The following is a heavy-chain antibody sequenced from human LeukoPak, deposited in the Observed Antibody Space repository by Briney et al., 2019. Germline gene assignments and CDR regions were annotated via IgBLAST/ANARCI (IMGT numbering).Heavy chain of an antibody. J-gene: IGHJ5*02. V-gene: IGHV4-61*05. CDR2: LYYSGYS. CDR1: DGSISSSSYY. Sequence: SETLSLTCTVSDGSISSSSYYWGWIRQPPGKGLEWIGYLYYSGYSNYNPSLKSRVSMSVDTSKNQFSLKLSSVTAADTAVYYCARHRSQYSWFDPWGQGTLVTVSS. CDR3: ARHRSQYSWFDP. D-gene: IGHD2-15*01.